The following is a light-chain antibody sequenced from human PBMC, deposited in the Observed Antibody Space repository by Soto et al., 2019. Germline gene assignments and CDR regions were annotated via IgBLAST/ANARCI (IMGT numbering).Light chain of an antibody. CDR2: GAS. Sequence: EIVLTQSPDTLSLSPGERATLSCRASQSVSSSYLAWYQQKPGQAPRLLIFGASSRATGIPDRFSGSRSGTDFTLTISRLEPEDFAVYYCQQYGSSPITFGQGTRLEIK. CDR1: QSVSSSY. CDR3: QQYGSSPIT. J-gene: IGKJ5*01. V-gene: IGKV3-20*01.